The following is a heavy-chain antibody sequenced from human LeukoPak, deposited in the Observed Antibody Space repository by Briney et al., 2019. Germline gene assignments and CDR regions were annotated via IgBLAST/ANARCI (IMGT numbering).Heavy chain of an antibody. J-gene: IGHJ4*02. CDR1: GFTLSNYA. D-gene: IGHD3-10*01. CDR2: MSSTDGTT. Sequence: PGGSLRLSCAASGFTLSNYAMTWVRQAPGKGLEWVSTMSSTDGTTFYADSVKGRFTISRDNSKNILYLQMNNLRAEDTAVYHCAKRGVRGSYYFDHWGQGTLVTVSS. V-gene: IGHV3-23*01. CDR3: AKRGVRGSYYFDH.